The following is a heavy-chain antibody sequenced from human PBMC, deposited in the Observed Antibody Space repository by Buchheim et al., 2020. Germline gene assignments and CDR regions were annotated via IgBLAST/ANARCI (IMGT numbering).Heavy chain of an antibody. V-gene: IGHV3-30*18. J-gene: IGHJ6*02. D-gene: IGHD2-2*01. Sequence: QVQLVESGGGVVQPGRSLRLSCAASGFTFSSYGMHWVRQAPGKGLEWVAVISYDGSNKYYADSVKGRFTISIDNSKNTLYLQMNSLRAEDTAVYYCAKDLIRASSQYYYYGMDVWGQGTT. CDR1: GFTFSSYG. CDR2: ISYDGSNK. CDR3: AKDLIRASSQYYYYGMDV.